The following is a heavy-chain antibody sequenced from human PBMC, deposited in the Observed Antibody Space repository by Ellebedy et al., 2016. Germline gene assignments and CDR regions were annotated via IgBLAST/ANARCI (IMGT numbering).Heavy chain of an antibody. CDR2: VYHSGPT. V-gene: IGHV4-38-2*01. J-gene: IGHJ5*01. Sequence: SETLSLTCRVSGYSISSGHYWGWIRQFPGTGLEWIGNVYHSGPTYVNPSLKSRVTIFVDTSKNEFSLKVTSMAAADTAVYFCARAPYGKPFDFWGQGALVSVSS. D-gene: IGHD1-1*01. CDR1: GYSISSGHY. CDR3: ARAPYGKPFDF.